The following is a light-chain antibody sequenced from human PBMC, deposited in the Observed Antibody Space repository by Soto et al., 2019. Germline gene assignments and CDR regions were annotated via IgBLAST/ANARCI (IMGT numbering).Light chain of an antibody. CDR2: LGS. J-gene: IGKJ5*01. CDR3: MQALQTPLT. CDR1: QSLLHSNGNNY. V-gene: IGKV2-28*01. Sequence: DIVMTQSPLFLPVTPGEPASISCRSSQSLLHSNGNNYFDWYLQKPGQSPQLLIYLGSNRASGVPDGFSGSGSGTDFTLKISRVEAEDVGVYYCMQALQTPLTFGQGTRLEIK.